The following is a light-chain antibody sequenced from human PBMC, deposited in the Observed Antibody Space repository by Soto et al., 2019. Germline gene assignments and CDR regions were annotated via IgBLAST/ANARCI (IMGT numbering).Light chain of an antibody. J-gene: IGKJ1*01. Sequence: AIQLTQSPSSLSASVGDRVTITCRASQDSTKYLAWYQQKPGKAPKLLIYDASSLESGVPSRFSGSGSGTEFTLTISSLQPDDFATYYCQQYNSYTWTFGQGTKVDIK. CDR2: DAS. CDR1: QDSTKY. CDR3: QQYNSYTWT. V-gene: IGKV1-13*02.